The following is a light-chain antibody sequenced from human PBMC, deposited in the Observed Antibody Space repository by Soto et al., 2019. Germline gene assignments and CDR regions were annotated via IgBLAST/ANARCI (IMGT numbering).Light chain of an antibody. CDR3: QSYDSSLAGFV. Sequence: QSVLTQPPSVSGAPGQRVTISCTGRSSNLGARFDVPWYRHLPGAAPKLLISVNTNGPSGVADRFSGSKSGTSASLAIAGLRAEDEAAYYCQSYDSSLAGFVFGTGTKLTVL. J-gene: IGLJ1*01. CDR1: SSNLGARFD. CDR2: VNT. V-gene: IGLV1-40*01.